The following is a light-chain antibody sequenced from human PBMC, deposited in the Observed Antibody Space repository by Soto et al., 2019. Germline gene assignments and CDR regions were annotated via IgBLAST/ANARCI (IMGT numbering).Light chain of an antibody. CDR1: QNIWNK. CDR2: DVS. J-gene: IGKJ4*01. Sequence: EIVMTQSRATLSVSPGERVALSCRASQNIWNKLAWYQQKPGQTPRLLMYDVSSRASGIPARFTGSGSQTEFTLTINSLQSEDFAVYYCQHYNDWPLTFGGGTKVDIK. CDR3: QHYNDWPLT. V-gene: IGKV3-15*01.